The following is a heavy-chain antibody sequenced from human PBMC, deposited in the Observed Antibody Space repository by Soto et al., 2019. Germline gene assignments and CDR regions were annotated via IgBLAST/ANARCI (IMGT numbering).Heavy chain of an antibody. D-gene: IGHD4-4*01. J-gene: IGHJ6*02. CDR3: TATLTSAMDV. V-gene: IGHV5-51*01. CDR2: IFPADSDT. Sequence: GESLKIFCKGSQYNFMNFWVGWVRQMPGKGLEWMGIIFPADSDTRFSPSFQGRVTMSVDKSTYTAYLQWSSLEASDTAIYYSTATLTSAMDVWGQGTPVTVSS. CDR1: QYNFMNFW.